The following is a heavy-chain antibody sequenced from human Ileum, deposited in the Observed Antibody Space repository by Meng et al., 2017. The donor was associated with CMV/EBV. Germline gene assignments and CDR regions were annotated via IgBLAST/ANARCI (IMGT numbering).Heavy chain of an antibody. CDR2: INPNSGVT. Sequence: VQLGQSGAEEKQPGASVKVFCKTSGYIFTGYYMHWVRQAPGQSPEWMGWINPNSGVTNYPQKFEDRVTMTRDTSFSTAYMELTRLAYDDTAMYYCAVHLYPRPEVYWGQGTLVTVSS. CDR3: AVHLYPRPEVY. D-gene: IGHD3-10*02. CDR1: GYIFTGYY. J-gene: IGHJ4*02. V-gene: IGHV1-2*02.